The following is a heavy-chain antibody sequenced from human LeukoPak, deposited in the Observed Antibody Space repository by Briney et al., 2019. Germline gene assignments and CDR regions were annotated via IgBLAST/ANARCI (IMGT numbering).Heavy chain of an antibody. CDR1: GFTFSSYS. V-gene: IGHV3-21*01. CDR2: ISSSSSYI. Sequence: PGGSLRLSCAASGFTFSSYSMNWVRQAPGKGLEWVSSISSSSSYIYYADSVKGRFTISRDKAKNSLYLQMNSLRAEDTAVYYCARGSITSYLTDYWGQGTLVTVSS. J-gene: IGHJ4*02. D-gene: IGHD3-16*01. CDR3: ARGSITSYLTDY.